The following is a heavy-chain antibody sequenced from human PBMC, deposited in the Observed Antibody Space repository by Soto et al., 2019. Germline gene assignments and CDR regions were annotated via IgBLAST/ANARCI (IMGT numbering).Heavy chain of an antibody. V-gene: IGHV1-69*01. D-gene: IGHD4-17*01. Sequence: QVQLVQSGAEVKKPGSSVKVSCKASGGTFSSYAISWVRQAPGQGLEWMGGIIPIFGTANYAQKFQGRVTNTADESTSTAYMELSSLRSEDTDGYYCAREGVHLTTGFDYWGQGTLVTVSS. CDR3: AREGVHLTTGFDY. CDR2: IIPIFGTA. CDR1: GGTFSSYA. J-gene: IGHJ4*02.